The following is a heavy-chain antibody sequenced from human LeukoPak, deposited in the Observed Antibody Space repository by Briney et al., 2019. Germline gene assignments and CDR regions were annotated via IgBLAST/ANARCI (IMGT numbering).Heavy chain of an antibody. J-gene: IGHJ4*02. CDR1: GFPFSGYG. Sequence: GGSLRLSCTASGFPFSGYGMHWVRQAPGNGPEWVAAISSDGSKKDYADSEKGRFSISRDKSKNTLYLQMNSLRPEDTAVYYCATEYDNLDDYFDYWGQGTLVIVSS. V-gene: IGHV3-30*03. CDR2: ISSDGSKK. CDR3: ATEYDNLDDYFDY. D-gene: IGHD1-1*01.